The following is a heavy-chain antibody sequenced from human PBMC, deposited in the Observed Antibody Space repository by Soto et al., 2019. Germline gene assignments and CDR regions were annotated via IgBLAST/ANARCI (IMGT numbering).Heavy chain of an antibody. Sequence: QVPLVQSGAEVKKPGASVKVSCKASGYTFTSYGITWVRQAPGQGLEWMGWISAYNGNTNYAQKLQGRVTMTTDTSTSTAYMELRSLRSDATAVYYCGRVNGYNSDTDAFDIWGQGTMVTVSS. CDR3: GRVNGYNSDTDAFDI. D-gene: IGHD6-19*01. CDR1: GYTFTSYG. V-gene: IGHV1-18*01. J-gene: IGHJ3*02. CDR2: ISAYNGNT.